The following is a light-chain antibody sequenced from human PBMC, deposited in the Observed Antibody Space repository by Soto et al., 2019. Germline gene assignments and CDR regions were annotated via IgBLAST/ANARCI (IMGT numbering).Light chain of an antibody. CDR1: QSVSSN. CDR3: QQYNNWPPWT. Sequence: EIVMTQSPATLSVSPGERATLSCMASQSVSSNLAWYQQQPGQAPRLLIYGASTRTTGIPARFSGSGSGTEVTLTISSLQSEDFAVYYCQQYNNWPPWTFGQGTKVEIK. V-gene: IGKV3-15*01. CDR2: GAS. J-gene: IGKJ1*01.